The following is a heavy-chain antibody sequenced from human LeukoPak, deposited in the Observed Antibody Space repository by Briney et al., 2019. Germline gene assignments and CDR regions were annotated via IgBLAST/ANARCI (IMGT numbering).Heavy chain of an antibody. CDR3: AAGDYLRY. J-gene: IGHJ4*02. D-gene: IGHD4-17*01. CDR2: IDHSGST. CDR1: GGSFSGYY. V-gene: IGHV4-34*01. Sequence: SETLSLTCAVYGGSFSGYYWSWIRQPPGKGLEWIGEIDHSGSTNYNSSLKSRVTISVDTSKNQFSLKLSSVTAADTAVYYCAAGDYLRYWGQGTLVTVSS.